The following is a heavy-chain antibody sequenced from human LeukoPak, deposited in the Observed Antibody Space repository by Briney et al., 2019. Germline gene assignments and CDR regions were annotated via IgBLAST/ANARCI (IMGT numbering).Heavy chain of an antibody. CDR1: GGSFSGYY. Sequence: TXXLTCAVYGGSFSGYYWSWIRQPPGKGLEWIGEINHSGSTNYNPSLTSRVTISVDTSKNQFSLKLSSVTAADTAVYYCARGVPAASAFDIWGQGTMVTVSS. J-gene: IGHJ3*02. V-gene: IGHV4-34*01. D-gene: IGHD2-2*01. CDR2: INHSGST. CDR3: ARGVPAASAFDI.